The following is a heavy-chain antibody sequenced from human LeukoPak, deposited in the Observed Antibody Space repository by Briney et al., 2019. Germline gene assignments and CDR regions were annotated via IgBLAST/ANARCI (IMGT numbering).Heavy chain of an antibody. J-gene: IGHJ5*02. D-gene: IGHD6-13*01. CDR2: IYTSEFT. Sequence: PSETLSLTCTVSGGSISVYYWSWIRQPAGKGLELIWRIYTSEFTNYNPSLKSRVIMSVDTSKNQFSLKLNSVTAADTAVYYCARALSRSSSWEFDPWGQGILVTVSS. CDR3: ARALSRSSSWEFDP. V-gene: IGHV4-4*07. CDR1: GGSISVYY.